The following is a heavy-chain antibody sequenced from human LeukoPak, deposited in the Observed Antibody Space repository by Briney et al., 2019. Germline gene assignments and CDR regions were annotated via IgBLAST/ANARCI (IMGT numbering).Heavy chain of an antibody. CDR3: ASRNDILTGYVFDF. D-gene: IGHD3-9*01. CDR1: GGSVSSSIYY. CDR2: IYYSGSI. J-gene: IGHJ4*02. V-gene: IGHV4-39*01. Sequence: SETLSLTCTVSGGSVSSSIYYWGWIRQPPGKGLEWIGSIYYSGSISYNPSLKSRVTISVDTSKNQFSLKLTSVTAADTAVYCCASRNDILTGYVFDFWGQGTLVTVSS.